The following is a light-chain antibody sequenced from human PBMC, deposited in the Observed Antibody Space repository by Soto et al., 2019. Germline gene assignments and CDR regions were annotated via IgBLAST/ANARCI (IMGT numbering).Light chain of an antibody. CDR3: QQYNNWPRT. V-gene: IGKV3-15*01. Sequence: EIVMTQSPATLSVSPGERATLSCRASQSVSSNLAWYQQKPGQAPRLLIYGASTRATGIPARFSGSGSGTEFTLTISSLQSEDFAVYYCQQYNNWPRTCGQGTTGAIK. CDR2: GAS. CDR1: QSVSSN. J-gene: IGKJ1*01.